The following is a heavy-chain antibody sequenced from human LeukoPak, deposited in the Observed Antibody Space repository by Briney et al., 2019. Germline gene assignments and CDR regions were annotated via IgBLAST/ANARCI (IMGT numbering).Heavy chain of an antibody. CDR2: ISGSGGST. Sequence: GGSLRLSCAASGFTFSSYAMIWVRQAPGKGLEWVSAISGSGGSTYYADSVKGRFTISRDNSKNTLYLQMNSLRAEDTAVYYCAKESYYGSGSYSPFEYWGQGTLVTVSS. CDR1: GFTFSSYA. D-gene: IGHD3-10*01. V-gene: IGHV3-23*01. CDR3: AKESYYGSGSYSPFEY. J-gene: IGHJ4*02.